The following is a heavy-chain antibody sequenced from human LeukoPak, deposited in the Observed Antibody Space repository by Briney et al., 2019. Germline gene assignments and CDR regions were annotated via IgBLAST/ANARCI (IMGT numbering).Heavy chain of an antibody. Sequence: GASVKVSCKASGYTFTSYYMHWVRQAPGQGLEWMGIINPSGGSTSYAHKFQGRVTMTRDTSTSTVYMELSSLRSEDTAVYYCARDKSSPRITMVRWGRWFDPWGQGTLVTVSS. CDR3: ARDKSSPRITMVRWGRWFDP. V-gene: IGHV1-46*01. CDR2: INPSGGST. J-gene: IGHJ5*02. CDR1: GYTFTSYY. D-gene: IGHD3-10*01.